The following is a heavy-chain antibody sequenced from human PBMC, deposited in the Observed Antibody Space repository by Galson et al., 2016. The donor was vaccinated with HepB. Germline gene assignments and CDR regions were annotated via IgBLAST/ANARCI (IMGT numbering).Heavy chain of an antibody. J-gene: IGHJ4*02. Sequence: ETLSLTCTVSGGSVSITGYYWGWIRQPPGKGLEWIGSMYYSGRIYYNPSLKSRVTISADKSKSQLSLKLSPVTAADTAVYYCARPEEKSGYGYYFDHWGQGTLVTVSS. CDR3: ARPEEKSGYGYYFDH. V-gene: IGHV4-39*01. CDR2: MYYSGRI. D-gene: IGHD5-18*01. CDR1: GGSVSITGYY.